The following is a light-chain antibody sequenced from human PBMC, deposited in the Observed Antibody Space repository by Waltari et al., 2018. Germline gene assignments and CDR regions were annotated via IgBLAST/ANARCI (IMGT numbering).Light chain of an antibody. CDR1: QSISIW. CDR2: KPF. J-gene: IGKJ2*01. Sequence: IQMTQSPSTLSASVGDRVTTTCRASQSISIWLAWYQQKPGKAPKLLISKPFSLESGVPSRFSGSGSGTEFTLTISNLQPDDFATYYCQHYNNYPVAFGQGTKLEI. CDR3: QHYNNYPVA. V-gene: IGKV1-5*03.